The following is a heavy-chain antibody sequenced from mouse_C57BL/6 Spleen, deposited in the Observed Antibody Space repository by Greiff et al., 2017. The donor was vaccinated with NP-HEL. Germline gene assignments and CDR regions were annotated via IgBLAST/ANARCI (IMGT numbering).Heavy chain of an antibody. D-gene: IGHD4-1*01. V-gene: IGHV3-6*01. CDR3: ARETTGLFAY. CDR1: GYSITSGYY. CDR2: ISYDGSN. J-gene: IGHJ3*01. Sequence: EVKLMESGPGLVKPSQSLSLTCSVTGYSITSGYYWNWIRQFPGNKLEWMGYISYDGSNNYNPSLKNRISITRDTSKNQFFLKLNSVTTEDTATYYCARETTGLFAYWGQGTLVTVSA.